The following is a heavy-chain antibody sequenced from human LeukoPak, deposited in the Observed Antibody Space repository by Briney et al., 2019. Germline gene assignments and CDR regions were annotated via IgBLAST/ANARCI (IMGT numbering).Heavy chain of an antibody. CDR2: IYYSGST. D-gene: IGHD3-3*01. V-gene: IGHV4-59*01. CDR3: ASRSSIWSGYQDTLYYFDS. Sequence: SETLSLTCTVAGGSISSYYWSWIRQPPGRGLEWIGHIYYSGSTNYNPSLKSRVTISVDTSKNQFSLKLSSVTAADTAVYYCASRSSIWSGYQDTLYYFDSWGQGTLVTVSS. J-gene: IGHJ4*02. CDR1: GGSISSYY.